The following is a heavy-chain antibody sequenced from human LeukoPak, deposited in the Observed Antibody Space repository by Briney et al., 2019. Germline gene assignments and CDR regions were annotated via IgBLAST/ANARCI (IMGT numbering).Heavy chain of an antibody. V-gene: IGHV4-39*07. CDR1: DGSITSLNRY. CDR2: VGYDGGP. Sequence: SETLSLTCTVSDGSITSLNRYWGWIRQPPGKGLDWLGSVGYDGGPYHNPSLTSRVTMSIDSSRNQFSLSLTSVTTADTAVYYCARVNECSSSSCFTSWFDPWGQGTLVTVSS. D-gene: IGHD2-2*02. J-gene: IGHJ5*02. CDR3: ARVNECSSSSCFTSWFDP.